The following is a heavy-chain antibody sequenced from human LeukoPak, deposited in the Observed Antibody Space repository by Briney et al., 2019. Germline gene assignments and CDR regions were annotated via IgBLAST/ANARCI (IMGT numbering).Heavy chain of an antibody. V-gene: IGHV3-48*03. Sequence: GGSLRLSCAASGFTFSSYEMNWVRQARGKGLEWVSYISSSGSTIYYADSVKGRFTISRDNAKNSLYLQMNSLRAEDTAVYYCARPYGDYDGMDVWGQGTTVTVSS. CDR2: ISSSGSTI. J-gene: IGHJ6*02. CDR1: GFTFSSYE. D-gene: IGHD4-17*01. CDR3: ARPYGDYDGMDV.